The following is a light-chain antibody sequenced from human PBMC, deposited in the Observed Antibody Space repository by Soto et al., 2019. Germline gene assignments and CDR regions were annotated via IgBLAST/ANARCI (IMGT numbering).Light chain of an antibody. CDR2: AAS. CDR3: QQYYSYPLT. J-gene: IGKJ4*01. CDR1: QDIAAY. V-gene: IGKV1-8*01. Sequence: IQVTQSPSSVSASVGDRVTITCRASQDIAAYLAWYQHKPGRAPELLIHAASSLQSGVPSRFSGSGSGTDFTLTISCLQSEDFATYYCQQYYSYPLTFGGGTKVDIK.